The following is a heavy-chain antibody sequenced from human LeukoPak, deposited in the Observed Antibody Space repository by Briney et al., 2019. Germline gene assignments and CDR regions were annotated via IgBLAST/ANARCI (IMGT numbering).Heavy chain of an antibody. CDR1: GGSISSYY. V-gene: IGHV4-39*07. CDR3: ARDWGYDFWSAFDI. J-gene: IGHJ3*02. Sequence: SETLSLTCTVSGGSISSYYWGWIRQPPGKGLEWIGSIYHSGSTYYNPSLKSRVTISVDTSKNQFSLKLSSVTAADTAVYYCARDWGYDFWSAFDIWGQGTMVTVSS. D-gene: IGHD3-3*01. CDR2: IYHSGST.